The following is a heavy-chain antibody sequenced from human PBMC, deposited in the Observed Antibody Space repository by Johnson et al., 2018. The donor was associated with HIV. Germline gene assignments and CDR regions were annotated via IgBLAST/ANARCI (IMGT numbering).Heavy chain of an antibody. CDR2: ISYDGSNK. Sequence: QVQLVESGGGLVQPGRSLRLSCAASGFTFSSYGMHWVRQAPGKGLEWVAVISYDGSNKYYADSVKGRFTISRDNSKNTLYLQMNSLRAEDTAVYYCARGGGNDAFDIWGQGTMVTVSS. J-gene: IGHJ3*02. CDR1: GFTFSSYG. CDR3: ARGGGNDAFDI. D-gene: IGHD3-16*01. V-gene: IGHV3-30*03.